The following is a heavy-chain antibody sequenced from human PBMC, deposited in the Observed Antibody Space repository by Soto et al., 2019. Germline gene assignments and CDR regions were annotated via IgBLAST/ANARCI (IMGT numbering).Heavy chain of an antibody. D-gene: IGHD3-10*01. Sequence: GASVKVSCKASGYTFTSYDINWVRQATGQGLEWMGWMNPNSGTTGSAQKFQGRVTMTRTTAIITAYMELSSLRSADTAVYYCARGPLPLITMVRRVSRFVPWGQGTLVTVSS. CDR2: MNPNSGTT. V-gene: IGHV1-8*01. CDR3: ARGPLPLITMVRRVSRFVP. CDR1: GYTFTSYD. J-gene: IGHJ5*02.